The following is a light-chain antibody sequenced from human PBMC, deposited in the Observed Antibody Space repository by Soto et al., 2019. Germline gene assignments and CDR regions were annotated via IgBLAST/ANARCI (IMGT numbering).Light chain of an antibody. J-gene: IGKJ4*01. CDR1: QSVRSY. CDR3: QQRIVWPLT. V-gene: IGKV3-11*01. Sequence: EIVLTQSPATLSLSPGERATLSCRASQSVRSYLVWYQQKLGQAPRVLIYDASTRATGIPARFSGSGSGTDFTLTISTLQPEDFAVYYCQQRIVWPLTFGGGTKVEI. CDR2: DAS.